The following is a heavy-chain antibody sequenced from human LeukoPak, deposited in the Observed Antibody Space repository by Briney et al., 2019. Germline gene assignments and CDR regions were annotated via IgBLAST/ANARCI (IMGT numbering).Heavy chain of an antibody. V-gene: IGHV1-2*02. CDR3: ARRNSGSYPGD. D-gene: IGHD1-26*01. CDR1: GYTFTDYF. Sequence: ASVKVSCKASGYTFTDYFMHWVRQAPGQGLELMGWINPNSGDTNYAQKFQGRVAMTRDTSISTACRELSSLRSDDTAVYYGARRNSGSYPGDWGQGTLVTVSS. CDR2: INPNSGDT. J-gene: IGHJ4*02.